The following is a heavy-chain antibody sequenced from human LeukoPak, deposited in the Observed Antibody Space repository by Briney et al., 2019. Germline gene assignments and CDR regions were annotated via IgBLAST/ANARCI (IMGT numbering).Heavy chain of an antibody. CDR1: GGSISSYY. Sequence: SETLSLTCTVSGGSISSYYWSWIREPPGKGLEWIGYIYYSGSTNYNPSLKSRVTISVDTSKNQFSLKLSSVTAADTAVYYCARQADYYDSSGYYSAGFVIDYWGQGTLVTVSS. CDR3: ARQADYYDSSGYYSAGFVIDY. V-gene: IGHV4-59*08. D-gene: IGHD3-22*01. J-gene: IGHJ4*02. CDR2: IYYSGST.